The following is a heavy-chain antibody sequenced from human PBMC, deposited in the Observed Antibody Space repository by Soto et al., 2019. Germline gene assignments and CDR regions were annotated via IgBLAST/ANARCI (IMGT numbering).Heavy chain of an antibody. Sequence: PSETLSLTCTVSGGSISSGGYYWSWIRQHPGKGLEWIGYIYYSGSTYYNPSLKSRVTISVDTSKNQFSLKLSSVTAADTAVYYCARGPSSSPQFDYWGQGTLVTVSS. V-gene: IGHV4-31*03. J-gene: IGHJ4*02. CDR1: GGSISSGGYY. D-gene: IGHD6-6*01. CDR3: ARGPSSSPQFDY. CDR2: IYYSGST.